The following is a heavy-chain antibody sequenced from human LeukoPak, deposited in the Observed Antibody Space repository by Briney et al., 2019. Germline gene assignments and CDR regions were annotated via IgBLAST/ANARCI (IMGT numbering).Heavy chain of an antibody. CDR3: ARDLYYWSGRGCYSYYMDV. J-gene: IGHJ6*03. D-gene: IGHD2-15*01. CDR1: GFTFSSYS. Sequence: GGSLRLSCAASGFTFSSYSMNWVPQAPGKGREWVSSISSSSSDIYYTYSVKGPVTISRDNPKNSLYLQSNSMRAEDTAVYYCARDLYYWSGRGCYSYYMDVWGKGATVTISS. V-gene: IGHV3-21*01. CDR2: ISSSSSDI.